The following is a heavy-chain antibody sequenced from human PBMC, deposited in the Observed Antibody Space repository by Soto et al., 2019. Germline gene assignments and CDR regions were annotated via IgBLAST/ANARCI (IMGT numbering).Heavy chain of an antibody. CDR1: GFTVSSNY. V-gene: IGHV3-53*01. J-gene: IGHJ4*02. D-gene: IGHD3-10*01. CDR2: IYSGGST. CDR3: ARAPYGSGSSSIWGGYFDY. Sequence: GGSLRLSCAASGFTVSSNYMSWVRQAPGKGLEWVSVIYSGGSTYYADSVKGRFTISRDNSKNTLYLQMNSLRAEDTAVYYCARAPYGSGSSSIWGGYFDYWGQGTLVTVSS.